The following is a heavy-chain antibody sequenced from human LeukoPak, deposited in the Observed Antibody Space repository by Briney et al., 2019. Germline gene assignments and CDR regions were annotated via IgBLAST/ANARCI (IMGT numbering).Heavy chain of an antibody. D-gene: IGHD3-16*01. CDR2: IIPIFGTA. CDR1: GGTFSSYA. J-gene: IGHJ5*02. CDR3: ARDGGGWFDP. V-gene: IGHV1-69*01. Sequence: ASVKVSCKASGGTFSSYAISWVRQAPRQGLEWMGGIIPIFGTANYAQKFQGRVTITADESTSTAYMELSSLRSEDTAVYYCARDGGGWFDPWGQGTLVTVSS.